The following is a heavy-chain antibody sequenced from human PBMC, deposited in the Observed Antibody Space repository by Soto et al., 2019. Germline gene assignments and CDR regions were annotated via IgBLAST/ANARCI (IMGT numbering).Heavy chain of an antibody. J-gene: IGHJ4*02. CDR2: TSYSGDT. V-gene: IGHV4-59*08. CDR3: ARLTEQCDSTLGY. Sequence: QLQLQEPGPGLVKPSETLSLTFTVSGGSIGNYYWSWIRQPPGKGLEWIGYTSYSGDTNYNPSFNSRVSVSVDTSQNPVYLRLDSVTAADAASYFCARLTEQCDSTLGYWGQGTLVTVSS. CDR1: GGSIGNYY. D-gene: IGHD3-22*01.